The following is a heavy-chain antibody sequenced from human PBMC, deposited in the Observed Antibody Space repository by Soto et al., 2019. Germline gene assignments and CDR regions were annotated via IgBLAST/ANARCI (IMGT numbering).Heavy chain of an antibody. V-gene: IGHV1-18*01. CDR1: GYTFTSYG. CDR2: ISDYNGNK. CDR3: ARAQQRMERAQHAVYGMDV. Sequence: QVQLVQSGAAVKKPGASVRVSCKASGYTFTSYGISWVRQAPGQGLEWMGWISDYNGNKNYAQKLQGRVTMTTDTSTSTAYKELRCLRSENTAEHHCARAQQRMERAQHAVYGMDVWGQGTTLTVCS. D-gene: IGHD6-25*01. J-gene: IGHJ6*02.